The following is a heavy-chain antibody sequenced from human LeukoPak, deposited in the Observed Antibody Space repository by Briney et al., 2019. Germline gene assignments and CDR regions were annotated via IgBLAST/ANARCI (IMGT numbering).Heavy chain of an antibody. V-gene: IGHV3-23*01. Sequence: SGGSLRLSCEASGFTFDNYAISWVRQAPGKGLEWVSAITGSGTATFYAASVEAHFTISRDNSKNTVYLQMNSLRVEGTAIYYCAKASSSSWTLDYWGQGTLVTVSS. CDR3: AKASSSSWTLDY. D-gene: IGHD6-13*01. CDR1: GFTFDNYA. J-gene: IGHJ4*02. CDR2: ITGSGTAT.